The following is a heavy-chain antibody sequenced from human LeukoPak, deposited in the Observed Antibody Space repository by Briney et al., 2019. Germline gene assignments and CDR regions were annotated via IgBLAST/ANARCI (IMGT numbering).Heavy chain of an antibody. J-gene: IGHJ6*02. CDR2: LYSSGSA. D-gene: IGHD3-22*01. CDR3: ARDLRPYDSSGYYYYYYGMDV. CDR1: GASLTSPTYY. Sequence: SETLSLTCTVSGASLTSPTYYQWSWIRQPPGRGLELIGSLYSSGSAKFNPSLTSRVTMSLDTSKNQFSLKLRSVTAADTAVYYCARDLRPYDSSGYYYYYYGMDVWGQGTTVTVSS. V-gene: IGHV4-61*01.